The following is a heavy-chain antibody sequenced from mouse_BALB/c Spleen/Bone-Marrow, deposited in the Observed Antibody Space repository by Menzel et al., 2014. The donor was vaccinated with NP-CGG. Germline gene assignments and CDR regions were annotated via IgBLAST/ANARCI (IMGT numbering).Heavy chain of an antibody. Sequence: EDQLQQSGAELVKPGASVKLSCTASGFNIKDTYMHWVKQRPEQGLEWVGRIDPANGNTKYDPKFQGKATITADTSSNTAFLQLSSLTSEDTAVYYCARWEYYAMDYWGQGTSVTVSS. D-gene: IGHD4-1*01. V-gene: IGHV14-3*02. CDR3: ARWEYYAMDY. CDR1: GFNIKDTY. J-gene: IGHJ4*01. CDR2: IDPANGNT.